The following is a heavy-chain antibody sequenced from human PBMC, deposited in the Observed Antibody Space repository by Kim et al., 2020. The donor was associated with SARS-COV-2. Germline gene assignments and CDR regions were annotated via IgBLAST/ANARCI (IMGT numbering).Heavy chain of an antibody. CDR2: IKSKTDGGTT. CDR3: TTDCSGGSCYEYYYYGMDV. D-gene: IGHD2-15*01. Sequence: GGSLRLSCAASGFTFSNAWMSWVRQAPGKGLEWVGRIKSKTDGGTTDYAAPVKGRFTISRDDSKNTLYLQMNSLKTEDTAVYYCTTDCSGGSCYEYYYYGMDVWGQGTTVTVSS. J-gene: IGHJ6*02. CDR1: GFTFSNAW. V-gene: IGHV3-15*01.